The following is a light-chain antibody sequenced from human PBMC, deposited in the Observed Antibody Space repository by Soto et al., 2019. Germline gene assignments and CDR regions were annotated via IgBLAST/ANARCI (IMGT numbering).Light chain of an antibody. J-gene: IGKJ5*01. V-gene: IGKV3-11*01. CDR3: QQRSNWQIT. CDR2: DAS. Sequence: EIVLTQSPATLSLSPGERATLSCRASQIVSSYLAWYQQKPGQAPRLLIYDASNRATGIPARFSGSGSGTDFTLTISSLEPEDCAVYYCQQRSNWQITFGQGTRLEIK. CDR1: QIVSSY.